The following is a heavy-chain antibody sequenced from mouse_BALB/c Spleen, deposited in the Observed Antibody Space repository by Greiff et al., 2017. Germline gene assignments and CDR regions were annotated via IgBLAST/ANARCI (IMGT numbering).Heavy chain of an antibody. CDR1: GYTFTNYW. Sequence: QVQLQQSGAELVRPGTSVKISCKASGYTFTNYWLGWVKQRPGHGLEWIGDIYPGGGYTNYNEKFKGKATLTADTSSSTAYMQLSSLTSEDSAVYFSLITSVVGAMDYWGQGTSVTVSS. CDR2: IYPGGGYT. J-gene: IGHJ4*01. D-gene: IGHD1-1*01. CDR3: LITSVVGAMDY. V-gene: IGHV1-63*02.